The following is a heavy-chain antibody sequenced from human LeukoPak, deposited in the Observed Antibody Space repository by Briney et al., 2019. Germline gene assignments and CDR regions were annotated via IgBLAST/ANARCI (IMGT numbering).Heavy chain of an antibody. CDR3: ASRQEGSGSYYYYYYGMDV. CDR2: IIPIFGTA. D-gene: IGHD3-10*01. CDR1: GGTFRSYA. J-gene: IGHJ6*04. Sequence: ASVKVSCKASGGTFRSYAISWVRQAPGQGLEWMGGIIPIFGTANYAQKFQGRVTITADESTSTAYMELSSLRSEDTAVYYCASRQEGSGSYYYYYYGMDVWGKGTTVTVSS. V-gene: IGHV1-69*13.